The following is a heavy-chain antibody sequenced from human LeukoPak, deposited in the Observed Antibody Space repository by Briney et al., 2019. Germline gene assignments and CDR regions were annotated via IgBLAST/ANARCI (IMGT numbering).Heavy chain of an antibody. J-gene: IGHJ4*02. D-gene: IGHD4-17*01. CDR3: ASLGDYGDRFDY. V-gene: IGHV1-69*13. CDR1: GGTFSSYA. CDR2: IIPIFGTA. Sequence: SVKVSCKAPGGTFSSYAISWVRQAPGQGLEWMGGIIPIFGTANYAQKFQGRVTITADESTSTAYMELSSLRSEDTAVYYCASLGDYGDRFDYWGQGTLVTVSS.